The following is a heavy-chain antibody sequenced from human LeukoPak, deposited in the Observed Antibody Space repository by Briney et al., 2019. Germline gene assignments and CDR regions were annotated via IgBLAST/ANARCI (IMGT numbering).Heavy chain of an antibody. D-gene: IGHD2-2*01. CDR3: AKDLCSSTSCSYYFDY. CDR1: GFTFRSFG. Sequence: PGGSLRLSCAASGFTFRSFGIHWVRQTPGRGLDWVTFIKFDGSDNFYADSVKGRFTISRDNSKNTLYLQMNSLRAEDTAVYYCAKDLCSSTSCSYYFDYWGQGTLVTVSS. CDR2: IKFDGSDN. J-gene: IGHJ4*02. V-gene: IGHV3-30*02.